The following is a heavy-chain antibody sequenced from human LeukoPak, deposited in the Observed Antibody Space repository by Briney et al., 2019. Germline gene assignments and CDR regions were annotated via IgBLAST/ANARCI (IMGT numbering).Heavy chain of an antibody. CDR1: GFTVSSNH. V-gene: IGHV3-53*01. CDR2: IYSGGST. CDR3: ARALELDYYYYGMDV. D-gene: IGHD1-1*01. Sequence: GSLRLSCAASGFTVSSNHMSWVRQAPGKGLEWVSVIYSGGSTYYADSVKGRFTISRDNSKNTLYLQMNSLRAEDTAVYYCARALELDYYYYGMDVWGQGTTVTVSS. J-gene: IGHJ6*02.